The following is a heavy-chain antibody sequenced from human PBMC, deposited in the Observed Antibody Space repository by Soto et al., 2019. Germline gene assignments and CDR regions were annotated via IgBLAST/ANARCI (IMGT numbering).Heavy chain of an antibody. V-gene: IGHV1-69*12. J-gene: IGHJ6*02. CDR3: AMTYHYDSGGKTYFYYGMDV. CDR2: IIPMLDSA. Sequence: QVQLVQSGAEVKKPGSSVKVSCKASGGTFDNYAITWVRQAPGQGLEWMAGIIPMLDSANYAEKFQDRVTITADESTSTAYMEVSSLRSEDTAVYYCAMTYHYDSGGKTYFYYGMDVWGQGTTVTVSS. D-gene: IGHD3-22*01. CDR1: GGTFDNYA.